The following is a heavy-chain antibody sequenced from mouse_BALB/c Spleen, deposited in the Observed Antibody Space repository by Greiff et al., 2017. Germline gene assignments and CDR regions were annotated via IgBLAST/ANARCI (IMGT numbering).Heavy chain of an antibody. CDR2: IDPANGNT. J-gene: IGHJ3*01. CDR3: ARSHYYGSSYVWFAY. Sequence: VQLKQSGAELVKPGASVKLSCTASGFNIKDTYMHWVKQRPEQGLEWIGRIDPANGNTKYDPKFQGKATITADTSSNTAYLQLSSLTSEDTAVYYCARSHYYGSSYVWFAYWGQGTLVTVSA. D-gene: IGHD1-1*01. CDR1: GFNIKDTY. V-gene: IGHV14-3*02.